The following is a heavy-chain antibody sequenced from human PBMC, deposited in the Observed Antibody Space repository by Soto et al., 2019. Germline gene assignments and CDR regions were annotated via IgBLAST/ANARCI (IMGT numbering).Heavy chain of an antibody. CDR2: ISTYNGNT. J-gene: IGHJ4*02. CDR3: TRTIAVAAQDI. D-gene: IGHD6-19*01. Sequence: VQLVQSGAEVKKPGGSVKVSCRASGYTFTNYGVNWVRQAPGQGLEWMGWISTYNGNTNYAQKFLGRVTMTTDTSTTTAHLEVRGLRSDDTAVYYCTRTIAVAAQDIWGQGTLVTVSS. CDR1: GYTFTNYG. V-gene: IGHV1-18*01.